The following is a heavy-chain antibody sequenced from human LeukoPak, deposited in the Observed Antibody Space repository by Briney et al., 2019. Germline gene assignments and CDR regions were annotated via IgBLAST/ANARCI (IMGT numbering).Heavy chain of an antibody. J-gene: IGHJ5*02. CDR3: QKTAYEILTGYYFGWFDP. CDR1: GGTFSSYA. D-gene: IGHD3-9*01. CDR2: IIPIFGTA. Sequence: SLKVSCKASGGTFSSYAISWVRQAPGQGLEWMGVIIPIFGTANYAQKFQGRVTITADESTSTAYMELSSLRSEDTVVFFKQKTAYEILTGYYFGWFDPWGQGTLVTVSS. V-gene: IGHV1-69*13.